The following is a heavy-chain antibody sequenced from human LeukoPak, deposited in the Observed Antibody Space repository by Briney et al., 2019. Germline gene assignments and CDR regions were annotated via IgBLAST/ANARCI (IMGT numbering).Heavy chain of an antibody. J-gene: IGHJ4*02. CDR2: IYYSGST. Sequence: PSETLSLTRTVSGGSISSYYWSWIRQPPGKGLEWIGDIYYSGSTNYNPSLKSRVTISVDTSKNQFSLRLSSVTAADTAVYYSARLASGSYGPLTPFDYWGQGTLVTVST. CDR1: GGSISSYY. CDR3: ARLASGSYGPLTPFDY. D-gene: IGHD1-26*01. V-gene: IGHV4-59*08.